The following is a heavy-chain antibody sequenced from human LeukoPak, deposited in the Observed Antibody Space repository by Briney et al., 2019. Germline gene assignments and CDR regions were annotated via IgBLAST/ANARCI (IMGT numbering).Heavy chain of an antibody. D-gene: IGHD1-26*01. J-gene: IGHJ4*02. CDR3: ARDHGSYDTYYFDY. V-gene: IGHV3-30*03. CDR1: GFTFSTFG. Sequence: GGSLRLSCAASGFTFSTFGMHWVRQGPGKGLEWVAIISYDGTFEYYVDSVKGRFTISRDNSKNSLYLQMNSLRAEDTAVYYCARDHGSYDTYYFDYWGQGTLVTVSS. CDR2: ISYDGTFE.